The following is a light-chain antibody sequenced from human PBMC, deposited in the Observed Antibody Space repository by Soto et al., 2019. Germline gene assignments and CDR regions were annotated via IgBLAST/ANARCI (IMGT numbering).Light chain of an antibody. V-gene: IGLV2-14*01. Sequence: QSALTQPASVSGSPGQSITISCTGSTSDVGAFTYVSWYQHHPGKAPKVMIHEVSNRPSWVSTRFSGSKSGNTASLTISGLQGEDEADYYCSSYTTTNTWVFGGGTKVTVL. CDR3: SSYTTTNTWV. CDR1: TSDVGAFTY. CDR2: EVS. J-gene: IGLJ3*02.